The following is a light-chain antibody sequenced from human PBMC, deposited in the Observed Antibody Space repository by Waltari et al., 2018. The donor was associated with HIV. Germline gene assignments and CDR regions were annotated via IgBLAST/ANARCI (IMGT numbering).Light chain of an antibody. CDR3: CSYADDYTWV. CDR2: DVN. J-gene: IGLJ3*02. V-gene: IGLV2-11*01. Sequence: QSALTQPRSVSGSPGQSVTISCTGPSSDVGDYNYVSWYQQHPAKAPKLMIFDVNQRPSGVPDRFSGSKSGNTASLTISGLQAEDEADYYCCSYADDYTWVFGGGTKLTVL. CDR1: SSDVGDYNY.